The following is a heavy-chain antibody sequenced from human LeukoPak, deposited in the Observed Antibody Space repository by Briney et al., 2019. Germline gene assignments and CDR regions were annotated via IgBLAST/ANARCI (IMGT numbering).Heavy chain of an antibody. J-gene: IGHJ5*01. CDR1: GGSFSGYY. D-gene: IGHD3-16*01. Sequence: KPSETLSLTCAVYGGSFSGYYWSWIRQPPGKGLEWIGEINHSGSTNYNPSLKSRVTISVDTSKNQFSLKLSSVTAADTAVYYCARRGGIFHGFDSWGQGTLVTVSS. V-gene: IGHV4-34*01. CDR2: INHSGST. CDR3: ARRGGIFHGFDS.